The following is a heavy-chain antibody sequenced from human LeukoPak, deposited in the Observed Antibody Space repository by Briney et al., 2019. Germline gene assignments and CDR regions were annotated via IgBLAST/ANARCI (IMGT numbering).Heavy chain of an antibody. D-gene: IGHD1-1*01. V-gene: IGHV3-53*01. CDR2: IYSGGST. J-gene: IGHJ4*02. CDR3: ATGPAGYN. Sequence: GGSLRLSCAASGFTVSSNHMSWVRQAPGKGLEWVSVIYSGGSTDYADSVKGRFTISRDNLKNTLYLQMNSLRAEDTAVYYCATGPAGYNWGQGTLVTFSS. CDR1: GFTVSSNH.